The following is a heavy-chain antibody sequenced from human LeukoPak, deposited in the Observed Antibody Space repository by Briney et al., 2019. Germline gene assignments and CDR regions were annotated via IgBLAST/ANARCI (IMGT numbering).Heavy chain of an antibody. V-gene: IGHV3-30*02. CDR3: AKDRMKWELPAHFDY. D-gene: IGHD1-26*01. CDR1: GFTFSSYG. Sequence: GGSLRLSCAASGFTFSSYGMHWVRQAPGKGLELVAFIRYDGSNKYYADSVKGRFTISRDNSKNTLYLQMNSLRAEDTAVYYCAKDRMKWELPAHFDYWGQGTLVTVSS. CDR2: IRYDGSNK. J-gene: IGHJ4*02.